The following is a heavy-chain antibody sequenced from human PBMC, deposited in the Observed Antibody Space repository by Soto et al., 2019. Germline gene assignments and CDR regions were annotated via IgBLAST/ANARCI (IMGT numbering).Heavy chain of an antibody. Sequence: QVQLVQSGAEVKKPGASVKVSCKASGYTFTSYGISWVRQAPGQGLEWMGWISAYNGNTNYAQKLQGRATMTTDTTXXTXYXXMRSLRSDDTAVYYCAREGPSSDSSELRGYWYFDLWGRGTLVTVSS. CDR2: ISAYNGNT. J-gene: IGHJ2*01. CDR3: AREGPSSDSSELRGYWYFDL. V-gene: IGHV1-18*01. D-gene: IGHD3-22*01. CDR1: GYTFTSYG.